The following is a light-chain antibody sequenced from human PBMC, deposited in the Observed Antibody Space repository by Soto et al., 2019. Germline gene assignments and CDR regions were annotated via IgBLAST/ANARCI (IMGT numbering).Light chain of an antibody. Sequence: QSVLTQPASVSGSPGQSITISCTGTSSDVGGYNYVSWYQQHPGKAPKLMIYDVINRPSGVSNRFSGSKSGNSASLTISGLQAEDEADYYCSSYTSGSTYVVFGGGTKLTVL. CDR1: SSDVGGYNY. CDR3: SSYTSGSTYVV. CDR2: DVI. V-gene: IGLV2-14*03. J-gene: IGLJ2*01.